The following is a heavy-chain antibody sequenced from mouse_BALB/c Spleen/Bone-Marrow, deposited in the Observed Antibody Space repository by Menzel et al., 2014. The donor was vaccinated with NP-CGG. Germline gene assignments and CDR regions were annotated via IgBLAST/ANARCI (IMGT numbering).Heavy chain of an antibody. Sequence: VKLVESGPGLVAPSQSLSITCTVSGFSLTSYGVHWVRQPPGKGLEWLGVIWAGGSTNYNSALMSRLSISKDNSKSQVFLKMNSLQTDDTAMYYCARDLSYDYDEGFAYWGQRTLVTVSA. J-gene: IGHJ3*01. CDR3: ARDLSYDYDEGFAY. CDR1: GFSLTSYG. D-gene: IGHD2-4*01. V-gene: IGHV2-9*02. CDR2: IWAGGST.